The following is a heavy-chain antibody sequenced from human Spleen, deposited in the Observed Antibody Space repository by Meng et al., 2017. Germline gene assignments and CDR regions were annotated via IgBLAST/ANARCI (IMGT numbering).Heavy chain of an antibody. CDR3: ARVSWGYSYGYHNWFDP. V-gene: IGHV4-31*03. D-gene: IGHD5-18*01. CDR1: GGSISSGGYY. J-gene: IGHJ5*02. Sequence: SETLSLTCTVSGGSISSGGYYWSWIRQHPGKGLEWIGYIYYSGSTYYNPSLKSRVTISVDTSKNQFSLKLSSVTAADTAVYYCARVSWGYSYGYHNWFDPWGQGTLVTVSS. CDR2: IYYSGST.